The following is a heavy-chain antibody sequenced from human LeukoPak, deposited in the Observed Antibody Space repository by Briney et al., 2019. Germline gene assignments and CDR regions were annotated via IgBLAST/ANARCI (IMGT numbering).Heavy chain of an antibody. CDR3: ARAGYCTNGVCSSFEY. D-gene: IGHD2-8*01. Sequence: GASVKVSCKASGYTFTSFTINWVRQAPGQGREWMGWISPYNGNANYAQKLQGRVTLTTDTSTSTAYMELRSLRSDDTAVYYCARAGYCTNGVCSSFEYWGQGTLVTVSS. CDR2: ISPYNGNA. V-gene: IGHV1-18*01. CDR1: GYTFTSFT. J-gene: IGHJ4*02.